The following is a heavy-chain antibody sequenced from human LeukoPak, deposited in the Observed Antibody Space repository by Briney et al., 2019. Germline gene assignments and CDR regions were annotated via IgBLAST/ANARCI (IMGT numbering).Heavy chain of an antibody. Sequence: SETLSLTCAVYGGSFSGYYSSWIRQPPGKGLEWIGEINHSGSTNYNPSPKSRATISVDTSQNQFPLKLSSVTPADTAVYYCARGIPLNWFDPWGEGTLVTDCS. CDR1: GGSFSGYY. J-gene: IGHJ5*02. D-gene: IGHD2-2*02. V-gene: IGHV4-34*01. CDR2: INHSGST. CDR3: ARGIPLNWFDP.